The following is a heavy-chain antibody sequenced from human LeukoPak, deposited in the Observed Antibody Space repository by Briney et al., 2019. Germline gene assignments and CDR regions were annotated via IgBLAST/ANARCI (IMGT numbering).Heavy chain of an antibody. CDR1: GGSISSYY. D-gene: IGHD6-19*01. Sequence: SETLSLTCTASGGSISSYYWSWIRQPPGKGLEWIGYIYYSGSTNYNPSLKSRVTISVDTSKNQFSLKLSSVTAADTAVYYCAREAAVAELDYWGQGTLVTVSS. V-gene: IGHV4-59*01. CDR2: IYYSGST. CDR3: AREAAVAELDY. J-gene: IGHJ4*02.